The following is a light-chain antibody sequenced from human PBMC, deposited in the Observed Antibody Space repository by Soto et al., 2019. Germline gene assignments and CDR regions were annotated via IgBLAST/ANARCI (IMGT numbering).Light chain of an antibody. CDR3: AAWDDILNGYV. CDR2: SNY. CDR1: SSNIESNT. J-gene: IGLJ1*01. Sequence: QSVLTQPPSASGTPGQRVTISCSGSSSNIESNTVTWYQQLPGTAPKLVIYSNYDRPSGVPDRFSGSTSGTSASLVIRGLQSEHEADSYCAAWDDILNGYVFGGGTKVTVL. V-gene: IGLV1-44*01.